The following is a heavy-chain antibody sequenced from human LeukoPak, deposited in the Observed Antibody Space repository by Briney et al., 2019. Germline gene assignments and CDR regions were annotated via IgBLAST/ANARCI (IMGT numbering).Heavy chain of an antibody. Sequence: ASVKVSCKASGYTFTSYYMHWVRQAPGQGLEWMGIINPSGGSTSYAQKFQGRVTMTRDTSTSTVYMELSSLRSEDTAVYYCAREGIAVAARDGAFGIWGQGTMVTVSS. V-gene: IGHV1-46*01. CDR1: GYTFTSYY. J-gene: IGHJ3*02. CDR2: INPSGGST. D-gene: IGHD6-19*01. CDR3: AREGIAVAARDGAFGI.